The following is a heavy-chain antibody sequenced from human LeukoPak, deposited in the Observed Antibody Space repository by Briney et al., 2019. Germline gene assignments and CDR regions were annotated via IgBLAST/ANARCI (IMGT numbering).Heavy chain of an antibody. D-gene: IGHD2-21*01. CDR3: ARYYCIGNYCYSTNWFDT. CDR2: FYSGGRS. CDR1: GGSINNYY. Sequence: SETLSLTGAVSGGSINNYYWSWIRQPPGKGLEWIGYFYSGGRSNFNPSLTSRVTMSVDTSKNQFFLELSSVTAADTAVYFCARYYCIGNYCYSTNWFDTWGQGTLVTVSS. V-gene: IGHV4-59*12. J-gene: IGHJ5*02.